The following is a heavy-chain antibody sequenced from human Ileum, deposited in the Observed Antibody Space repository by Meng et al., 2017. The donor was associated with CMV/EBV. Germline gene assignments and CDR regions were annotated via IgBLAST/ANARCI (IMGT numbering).Heavy chain of an antibody. V-gene: IGHV3-48*03. CDR3: VASSVIAPFY. J-gene: IGHJ4*02. CDR1: GYPFSSYD. D-gene: IGHD3-16*02. CDR2: ITDTGSLI. Sequence: SCKASGYPFSSYDVNWVRQAPGQGLEWISYITDTGSLIYYADSIRGRFTISRDNAKNALYLQMNSLRAEDAAVYYCVASSVIAPFYWGQGTLVTVSS.